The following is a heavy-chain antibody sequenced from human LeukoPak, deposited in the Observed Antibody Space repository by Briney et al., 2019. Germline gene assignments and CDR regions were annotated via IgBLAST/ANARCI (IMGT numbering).Heavy chain of an antibody. CDR1: GFTFRYYW. Sequence: GGSLRLSCAASGFTFRYYWMSWVRQAPGKGLEFVANIKQEGSEKYYVDSVKGRFTISRDNAKNSLYLQMNGLRAEDTAVYYCAANGGPFDFWGQGTLVTVSA. CDR2: IKQEGSEK. CDR3: AANGGPFDF. V-gene: IGHV3-7*05. J-gene: IGHJ4*02. D-gene: IGHD4-23*01.